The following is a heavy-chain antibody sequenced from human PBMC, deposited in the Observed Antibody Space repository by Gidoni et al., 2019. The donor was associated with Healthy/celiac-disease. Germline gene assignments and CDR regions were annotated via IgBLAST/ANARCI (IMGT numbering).Heavy chain of an antibody. CDR1: GGYFSGYY. Sequence: VQLQLWGAGLLKPSATMSTTCAGDGGYFSGYYWSWISQPPGKGLEWIGYINHSRNTNYPPSLKGRVTISVDTSKHQFSLKLSSVTAAATAVYYCARVTYYGSGSYYRTYSYSYGMDVWGHGTTVTLSS. V-gene: IGHV4-34*01. CDR3: ARVTYYGSGSYYRTYSYSYGMDV. D-gene: IGHD3-10*01. J-gene: IGHJ6*02. CDR2: INHSRNT.